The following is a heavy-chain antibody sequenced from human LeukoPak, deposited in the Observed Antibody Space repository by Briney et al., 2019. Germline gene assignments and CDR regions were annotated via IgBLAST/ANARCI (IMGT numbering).Heavy chain of an antibody. Sequence: GGSLRLSCVTAGFTFSSYGMHWVRQAPGKGLEWVAVIWYVGSKRYYVDSVKGRFTISRDNSRNTLYLQLNSLRAEDTAVYHCARDPGSSPFYYYYMDAWGKGNTVTVSS. V-gene: IGHV3-33*01. CDR1: GFTFSSYG. CDR3: ARDPGSSPFYYYYMDA. J-gene: IGHJ6*03. CDR2: IWYVGSKR. D-gene: IGHD6-13*01.